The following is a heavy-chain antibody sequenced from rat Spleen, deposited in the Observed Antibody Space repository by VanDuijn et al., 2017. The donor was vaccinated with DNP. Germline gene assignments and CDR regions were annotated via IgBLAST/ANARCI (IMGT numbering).Heavy chain of an antibody. CDR2: ISTGGGNT. J-gene: IGHJ2*01. Sequence: EVQLVESGGDLVQPGRSMKLSCAASGFTFSNYYMAWVRQAPTKGLEWVAAISTGGGNTYYRDSVKGRFTISRENAKRTLYLQMDGLRSEDTATYYCATPAHYGYKGDYWGQGVLVTVSS. D-gene: IGHD1-6*01. CDR1: GFTFSNYY. CDR3: ATPAHYGYKGDY. V-gene: IGHV5-25*01.